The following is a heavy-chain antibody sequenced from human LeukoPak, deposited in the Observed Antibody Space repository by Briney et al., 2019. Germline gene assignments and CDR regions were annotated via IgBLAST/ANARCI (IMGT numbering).Heavy chain of an antibody. Sequence: GGSLRLSCAASGFTFSSYWMHWVRQAPGKGLVWVSRINSDGSSTSYADSVKGRFTISRDNAKNTLYLQMNSLRAEDTAVYYCARAAPPYSSSWYGSYSFDYWGQGTLVTVSS. V-gene: IGHV3-74*01. J-gene: IGHJ4*02. CDR1: GFTFSSYW. D-gene: IGHD6-13*01. CDR3: ARAAPPYSSSWYGSYSFDY. CDR2: INSDGSST.